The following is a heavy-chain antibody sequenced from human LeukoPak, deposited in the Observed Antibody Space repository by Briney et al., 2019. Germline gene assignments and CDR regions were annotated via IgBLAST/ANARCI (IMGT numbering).Heavy chain of an antibody. Sequence: SETLSLTCSVSGSSISTSSYYWGWIRQPPVKGLEWIGRIHYSGPTHYNPSLKGRVTVSIDPSKNQFSLKVISLTVAITALFYCARQNSHGDVYWYFALWGRGTLVTVSS. CDR1: GSSISTSSYY. V-gene: IGHV4-39*01. CDR2: IHYSGPT. CDR3: ARQNSHGDVYWYFAL. D-gene: IGHD2-21*02. J-gene: IGHJ2*01.